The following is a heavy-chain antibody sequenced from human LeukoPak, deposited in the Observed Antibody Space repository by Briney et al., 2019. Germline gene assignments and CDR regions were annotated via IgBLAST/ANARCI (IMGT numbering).Heavy chain of an antibody. Sequence: PGGSLRLSCAASGFTFSRYSMNWVRQAPGKGLEWVSAISGSGGSTYYADSVKGRFTISRDNSNNTLYPQMNSLRSDDTAVYYCARASTHRYNWKSGQLNDAFDIWGQGTMVTVSS. V-gene: IGHV3-23*01. J-gene: IGHJ3*02. CDR2: ISGSGGST. CDR3: ARASTHRYNWKSGQLNDAFDI. CDR1: GFTFSRYS. D-gene: IGHD1-20*01.